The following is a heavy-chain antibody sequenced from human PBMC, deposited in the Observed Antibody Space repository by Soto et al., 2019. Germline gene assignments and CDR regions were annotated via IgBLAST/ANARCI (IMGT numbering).Heavy chain of an antibody. D-gene: IGHD1-20*01. Sequence: SETLSLTCTVSGTSISSYYWSWIRQPPGKGLEWIANIHYSGTTNYNPSLKRRVAVSLDTSTDHFSLTMTSVTAADTGVYFCAGGPRYWSFALWGRGTLVTVSS. CDR2: IHYSGTT. CDR3: AGGPRYWSFAL. CDR1: GTSISSYY. V-gene: IGHV4-59*12. J-gene: IGHJ2*01.